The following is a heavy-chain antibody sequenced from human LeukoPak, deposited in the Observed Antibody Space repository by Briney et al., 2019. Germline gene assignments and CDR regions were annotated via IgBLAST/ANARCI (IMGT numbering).Heavy chain of an antibody. D-gene: IGHD3-9*01. CDR1: GGSFSGYY. J-gene: IGHJ4*02. CDR2: INHSGST. V-gene: IGHV4-34*01. Sequence: SETLSPTCAVYGGSFSGYYWSWIRQPPGKGLEWIGEINHSGSTNYNPSLKSRVTISVDTSKNQFSLKLSSVTAADTAVYYCARGQGGPILTGYYTYYFDYWGQGTLVTVSS. CDR3: ARGQGGPILTGYYTYYFDY.